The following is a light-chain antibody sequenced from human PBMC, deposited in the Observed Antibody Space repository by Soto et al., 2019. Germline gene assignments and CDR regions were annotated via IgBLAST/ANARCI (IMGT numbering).Light chain of an antibody. Sequence: QSALTQPATVSGSPGQSITISCTGTSSDVGGYNYVSWYQHHPGKAPKLMIYEVANRPSGVSIRFSGSKSGNTASLTISGLQAEDEGNYYCSSYTSRSTLVFGGGTKVTVL. CDR1: SSDVGGYNY. J-gene: IGLJ2*01. CDR2: EVA. CDR3: SSYTSRSTLV. V-gene: IGLV2-14*01.